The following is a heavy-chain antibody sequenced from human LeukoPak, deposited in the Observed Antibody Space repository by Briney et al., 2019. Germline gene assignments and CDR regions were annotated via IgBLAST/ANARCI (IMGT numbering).Heavy chain of an antibody. CDR2: INPNSGGT. V-gene: IGHV1-2*02. CDR1: GYTFTGYY. J-gene: IGHJ5*02. Sequence: ASVKVSCKASGYTFTGYYMHWVRQAPGQGLEWMGWINPNSGGTNYAQKFQGRVTMTRDTSISTAYVELSRLRSDDTAVYYCARTGILIWYNWNGVDPFGPWGQGTLVTVSP. CDR3: ARTGILIWYNWNGVDPFGP. D-gene: IGHD1-20*01.